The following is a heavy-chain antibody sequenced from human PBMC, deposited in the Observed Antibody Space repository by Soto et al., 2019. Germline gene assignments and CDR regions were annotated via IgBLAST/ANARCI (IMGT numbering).Heavy chain of an antibody. J-gene: IGHJ4*02. CDR2: FDPEDGET. CDR3: VSYPKIWFWSGFYTFAY. V-gene: IGHV1-24*01. CDR1: GYTLTELS. D-gene: IGHD3-3*01. Sequence: GASVKVSCKVSGYTLTELSMHWVRQAPGKGLEWMGGFDPEDGETIYAQKFQGRVTMTEDTSTDTAYMELSSLRSEDTAVYYCVSYPKIWFWSGFYTFAYWGKGTLVTVSS.